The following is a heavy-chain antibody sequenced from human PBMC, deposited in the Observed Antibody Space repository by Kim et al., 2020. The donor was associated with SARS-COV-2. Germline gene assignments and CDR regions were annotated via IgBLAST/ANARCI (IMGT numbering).Heavy chain of an antibody. J-gene: IGHJ4*02. Sequence: SETLSLTCTVSGGSISSSSYYWGWIRQPPGKGLEWIGSIYYSGSTYYNPSLKSRVTISVDTSKNQFSLKLSSVTAADTAVYYCARGVRVAGMFGWWRWGQGTLVTVSS. V-gene: IGHV4-39*07. CDR3: ARGVRVAGMFGWWR. CDR2: IYYSGST. D-gene: IGHD6-19*01. CDR1: GGSISSSSYY.